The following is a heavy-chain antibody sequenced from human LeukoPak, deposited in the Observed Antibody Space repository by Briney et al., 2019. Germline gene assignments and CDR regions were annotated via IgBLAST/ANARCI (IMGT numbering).Heavy chain of an antibody. Sequence: PSETLSLTCAVYGGSFSGYYWSWLRQPPGKGLEWIGEINHSGSTNYNPSLKSRVTISVDTSKNQFSLKLSSVTAADTAVYYCARGSSGSGSYYRHPQTPYFDYWGQGTLVTVSS. V-gene: IGHV4-34*01. CDR2: INHSGST. D-gene: IGHD3-10*01. CDR1: GGSFSGYY. CDR3: ARGSSGSGSYYRHPQTPYFDY. J-gene: IGHJ4*02.